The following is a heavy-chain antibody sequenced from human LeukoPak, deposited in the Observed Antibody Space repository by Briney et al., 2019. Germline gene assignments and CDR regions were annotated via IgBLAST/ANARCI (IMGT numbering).Heavy chain of an antibody. CDR1: GGVFTTYA. D-gene: IGHD2-21*01. J-gene: IGHJ4*02. CDR2: IIPFLGTT. CDR3: TIIPNVILFTHYFEY. Sequence: ASVKVSCKGSGGVFTTYAISWVRQAPGQGLEWMGGIIPFLGTTNYAQKFQGRVTITADEPTRTAYMELTYLRFDDTAVYYCTIIPNVILFTHYFEYWGQGTLVTVSS. V-gene: IGHV1-69*13.